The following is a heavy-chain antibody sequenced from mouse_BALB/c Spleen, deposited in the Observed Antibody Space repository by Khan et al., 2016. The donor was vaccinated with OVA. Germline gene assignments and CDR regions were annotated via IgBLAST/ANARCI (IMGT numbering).Heavy chain of an antibody. CDR1: GYSFTGYF. Sequence: IQLVQSGPELVKPGASVKISCKASGYSFTGYFMHWVMQSHGKSLEWIGRINPHFGETFYNQKFKGKATLTVDDSSSTAHMALRSLASEDSAVYYGGRIDGSDFDYWGQGTTLTVSS. J-gene: IGHJ2*01. CDR2: INPHFGET. CDR3: GRIDGSDFDY. V-gene: IGHV1-20*02. D-gene: IGHD1-1*01.